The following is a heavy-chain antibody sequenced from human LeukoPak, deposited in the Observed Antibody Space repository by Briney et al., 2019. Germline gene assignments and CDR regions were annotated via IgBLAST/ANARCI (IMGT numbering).Heavy chain of an antibody. V-gene: IGHV1-69*05. CDR3: AREPMYDFSGYFDY. CDR2: IIPIFGTA. D-gene: IGHD3/OR15-3a*01. J-gene: IGHJ4*02. Sequence: SVEVSCKASGGTFSSYAISWVRQAPGQGLEWMGRIIPIFGTANYAQKFQGRVTITTDESTSTAYMELSSLRSEDTAVYYCAREPMYDFSGYFDYWGQGTLVTVSS. CDR1: GGTFSSYA.